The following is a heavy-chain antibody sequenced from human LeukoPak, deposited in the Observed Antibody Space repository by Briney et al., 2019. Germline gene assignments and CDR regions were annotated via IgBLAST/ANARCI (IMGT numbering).Heavy chain of an antibody. J-gene: IGHJ4*02. D-gene: IGHD3-22*01. CDR1: GFTFDDYG. CDR3: AREGSYYYDSSGSTDV. CDR2: INWNGGST. V-gene: IGHV3-20*04. Sequence: GGSLRLSCAASGFTFDDYGMSWVRQAPGKGLEWVSGINWNGGSTGYADSVKGRFTISRDNAKNPLYLQMNSLRAEDTALYYCAREGSYYYDSSGSTDVWGQGTLVTVSS.